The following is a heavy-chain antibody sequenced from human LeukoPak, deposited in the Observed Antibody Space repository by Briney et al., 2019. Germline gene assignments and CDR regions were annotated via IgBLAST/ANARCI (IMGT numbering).Heavy chain of an antibody. CDR3: ARDKLRRGLHSTGTTYYYYMDV. J-gene: IGHJ6*03. V-gene: IGHV1-46*01. D-gene: IGHD1-7*01. CDR2: INPSGGST. CDR1: GYTFTSYY. Sequence: ASVKVSCKASGYTFTSYYMHWVRQAPGQGLEWMGIINPSGGSTSYAQKFQGRVAMTRDMSTSTVYMELSSLRSEDTAVYYCARDKLRRGLHSTGTTYYYYMDVWGKGTTVTVSS.